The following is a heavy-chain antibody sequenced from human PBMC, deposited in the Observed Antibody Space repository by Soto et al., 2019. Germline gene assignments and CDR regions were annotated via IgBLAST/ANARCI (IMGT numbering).Heavy chain of an antibody. CDR3: ARRYGYYFDY. V-gene: IGHV4-59*08. CDR1: GGYSSSYY. J-gene: IGHJ4*02. Sequence: LVLLSLTCTVSGGYSSSYYWSWIRQPPGKGLEWIGYIYYSGSTNYNPSLKSRVTISVDTSKNQLSLKLSSVTAADTAVYYCARRYGYYFDYWGQRTLVTVSS. D-gene: IGHD4-17*01. CDR2: IYYSGST.